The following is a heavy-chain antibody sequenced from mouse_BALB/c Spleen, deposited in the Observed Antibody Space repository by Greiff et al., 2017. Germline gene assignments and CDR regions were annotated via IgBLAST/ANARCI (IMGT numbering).Heavy chain of an antibody. CDR2: INPYNDGT. D-gene: IGHD2-3*01. CDR3: ARGSYDGYSGYFDY. CDR1: GYTFTSYV. V-gene: IGHV1-14*01. J-gene: IGHJ2*01. Sequence: VQLQQSGPELVQPGASVKMSCKASGYTFTSYVMHWVQQNPGQGLEWIGYINPYNDGTKYNEKFKGKVTLTSDKSSSTAYMELSSLTSEDSAVYYCARGSYDGYSGYFDYWGQGTTLTVSS.